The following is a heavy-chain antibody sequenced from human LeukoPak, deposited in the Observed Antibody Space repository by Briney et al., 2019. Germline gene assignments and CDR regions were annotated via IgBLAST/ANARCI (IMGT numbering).Heavy chain of an antibody. Sequence: ASVKVSCKASGGTFSSYAISWVRQAPGQGLEWMGRIIPILGIANYAQKFQGRVTITADKSTSTAYMELSSLRSEDTAVYYCARAQGFRGVIYSVWYFDLWGRGTLVTVSS. CDR3: ARAQGFRGVIYSVWYFDL. CDR1: GGTFSSYA. V-gene: IGHV1-69*04. J-gene: IGHJ2*01. CDR2: IIPILGIA. D-gene: IGHD3-10*01.